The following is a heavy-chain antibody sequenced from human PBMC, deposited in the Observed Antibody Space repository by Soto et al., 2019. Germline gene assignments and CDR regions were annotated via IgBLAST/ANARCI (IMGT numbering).Heavy chain of an antibody. CDR1: GYTFTSYD. V-gene: IGHV1-8*01. Sequence: ASVRVSCKASGYTFTSYDINWVRQATGQGLEWMGWMNPNSGNTGYAQKFQGRVTMTRNTSISTAYMELSSLRSEDTAVYYCARAPTVTTVDYYYYMAVWGKGTTVTVSS. CDR3: ARAPTVTTVDYYYYMAV. J-gene: IGHJ6*03. D-gene: IGHD4-4*01. CDR2: MNPNSGNT.